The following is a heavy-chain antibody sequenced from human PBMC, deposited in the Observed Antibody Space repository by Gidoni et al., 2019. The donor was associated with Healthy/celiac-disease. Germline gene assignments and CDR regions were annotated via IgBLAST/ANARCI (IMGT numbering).Heavy chain of an antibody. Sequence: QVQLVESGGGVVQPGRSLRLSCAASVFTFSRHGMHWVSQAPGKGLEWVGGIWYDGSNKDYADSVKGRFTISRDNSKNTLELQMNSRRAEDTAVYYCARGWHGSSSGFDYWGQGTRVTVS. V-gene: IGHV3-33*01. CDR3: ARGWHGSSSGFDY. D-gene: IGHD6-13*01. CDR1: VFTFSRHG. J-gene: IGHJ4*02. CDR2: IWYDGSNK.